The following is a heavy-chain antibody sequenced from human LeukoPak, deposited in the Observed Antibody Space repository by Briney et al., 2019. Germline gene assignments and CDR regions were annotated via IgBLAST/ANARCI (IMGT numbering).Heavy chain of an antibody. J-gene: IGHJ5*02. CDR2: TSASGSST. Sequence: GGSQRLSCAASGFTFSSYAVSWVRQAPGKGLEWVSTTSASGSSTYYADSVQGRFTISRDNSKKTVYLQMNSLRAEDTAVYYCAKGGWNNWFDPWGQGTLVIVSS. D-gene: IGHD6-19*01. CDR3: AKGGWNNWFDP. CDR1: GFTFSSYA. V-gene: IGHV3-23*01.